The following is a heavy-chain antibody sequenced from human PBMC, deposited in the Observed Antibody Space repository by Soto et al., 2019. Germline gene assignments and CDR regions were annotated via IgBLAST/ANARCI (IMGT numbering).Heavy chain of an antibody. Sequence: GGSLRLSCSASGFTFSSYDVHWVRQAPGKGLEFVAGISPNGGITHYADSVKGRSTISRDNSKNTLYLQMSSLRPDDTAVYYCVKLTDYWGQGTLVTV. D-gene: IGHD3-9*01. CDR3: VKLTDY. V-gene: IGHV3-64D*06. CDR2: ISPNGGIT. CDR1: GFTFSSYD. J-gene: IGHJ4*02.